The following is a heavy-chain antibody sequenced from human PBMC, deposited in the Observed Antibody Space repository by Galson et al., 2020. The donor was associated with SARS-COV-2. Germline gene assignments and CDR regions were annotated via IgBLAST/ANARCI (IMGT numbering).Heavy chain of an antibody. V-gene: IGHV3-23*01. D-gene: IGHD3-3*01. J-gene: IGHJ5*02. CDR2: ISGSGDRT. CDR3: AKCFWSGYYADSPKNWFDP. CDR1: RFTFSSYA. Sequence: GESLKISCAASRFTFSSYAVSWVRQTPGKGLEWVSTISGSGDRTYYADSVTGRFTISRDNSKNTLFLQMNSLRADDTAVYYCAKCFWSGYYADSPKNWFDPWGQGTLVTVSS.